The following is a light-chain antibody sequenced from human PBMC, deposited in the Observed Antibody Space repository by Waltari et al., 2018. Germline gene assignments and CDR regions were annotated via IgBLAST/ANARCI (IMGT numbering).Light chain of an antibody. CDR3: QVWENNIYV. Sequence: SYELTQPLSVSVALGQTATITCGAYNIGNKNVNWYQQNPGQDPVLVIYRRNNRPSGIPGHCSGSGSGNTATLTISKAQAGDEAGDYCQVWENNIYVVGPGTRVTVL. V-gene: IGLV3-9*01. J-gene: IGLJ1*01. CDR2: RRN. CDR1: NIGNKN.